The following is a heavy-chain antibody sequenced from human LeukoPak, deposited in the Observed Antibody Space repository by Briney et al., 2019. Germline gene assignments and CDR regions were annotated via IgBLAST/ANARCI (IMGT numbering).Heavy chain of an antibody. D-gene: IGHD5-12*01. J-gene: IGHJ4*02. CDR2: IGTAGDT. CDR1: GFAFSSYD. V-gene: IGHV3-13*04. CDR3: VRGTGYSAYDYDFDY. Sequence: GGSLRLSCAASGFAFSSYDMHWVRRPTGKGLEWVSAIGTAGDTYYPGSVKGRFTISRENAKNSLYLQMNSLRAGDTAVYYCVRGTGYSAYDYDFDYWGQGTLVTVSS.